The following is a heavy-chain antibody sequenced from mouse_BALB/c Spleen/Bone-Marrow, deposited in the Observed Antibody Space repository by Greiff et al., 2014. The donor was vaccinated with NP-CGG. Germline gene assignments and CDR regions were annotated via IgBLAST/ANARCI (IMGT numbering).Heavy chain of an antibody. Sequence: EVKLQESGAELVKPGASVKLSCTPSGFNIKDTYIHWVKQRPEQGLEWIGRIGPANGNTKYDPEFQGKATITADTSSNTAYLHLSSLTSEDTAVYSCAHNAPFAYWGQGTLVTVSA. CDR3: AHNAPFAY. V-gene: IGHV14-3*02. J-gene: IGHJ3*01. CDR1: GFNIKDTY. CDR2: IGPANGNT.